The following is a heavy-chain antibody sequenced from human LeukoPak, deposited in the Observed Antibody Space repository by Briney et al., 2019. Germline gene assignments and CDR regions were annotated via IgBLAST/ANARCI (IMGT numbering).Heavy chain of an antibody. V-gene: IGHV3-23*01. D-gene: IGHD6-19*01. CDR1: GFTLSSYA. CDR3: AKGRLSGVVVAGYGMDV. J-gene: IGHJ6*02. CDR2: TSGSGGST. Sequence: GGSLRLSCAASGFTLSSYAMSWVRQAPGKGLEWVSATSGSGGSTYYADSVKGRFTISRDNSKNTLYLQTDSLRAEDTAVYYCAKGRLSGVVVAGYGMDVWGQGTTITVSS.